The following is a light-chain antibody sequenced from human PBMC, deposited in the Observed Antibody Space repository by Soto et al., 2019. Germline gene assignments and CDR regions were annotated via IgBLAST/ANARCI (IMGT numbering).Light chain of an antibody. Sequence: DIQMTQSPSTLSASVGDRVTISCRASQIISSWLAWYQQNPGKAPKLLIYDASSLESGVPSRFSGSGSGTEFTLTISSLQTDDFATYYCQQYNSYPWTFGQGTKVEIK. CDR2: DAS. CDR3: QQYNSYPWT. CDR1: QIISSW. J-gene: IGKJ1*01. V-gene: IGKV1-5*01.